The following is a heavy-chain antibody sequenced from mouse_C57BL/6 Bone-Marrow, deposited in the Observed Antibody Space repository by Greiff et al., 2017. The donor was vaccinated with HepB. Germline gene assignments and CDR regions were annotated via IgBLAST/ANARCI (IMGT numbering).Heavy chain of an antibody. D-gene: IGHD3-2*01. CDR2: ISDGGSYT. V-gene: IGHV5-4*01. CDR3: ARDDSPPDY. J-gene: IGHJ2*01. CDR1: GFTFSSYA. Sequence: EVQLQESGGGLVQPGGSLKLSCAASGFTFSSYAMSWVRQTPEKRLEWVATISDGGSYTYYPDNVKGRFTISRDNAKNNLYLQMSHLKSEDTAMYYCARDDSPPDYWGQGTTLTVSS.